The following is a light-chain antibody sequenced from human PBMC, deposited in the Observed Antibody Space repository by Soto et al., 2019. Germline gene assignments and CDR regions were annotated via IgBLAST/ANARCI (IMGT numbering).Light chain of an antibody. CDR2: KVF. J-gene: IGKJ2*01. Sequence: DVVMTQSPLSMPVTLGQPASISCRSTQSLVYSDGNAYLSWFQQRPGQSPRRLIYKVFNGDSGVPDRFSGSGSGTDFTLKISRVEAEDVGVYYCMQGTHWPYTFGQGTKLEIK. V-gene: IGKV2-30*01. CDR3: MQGTHWPYT. CDR1: QSLVYSDGNAY.